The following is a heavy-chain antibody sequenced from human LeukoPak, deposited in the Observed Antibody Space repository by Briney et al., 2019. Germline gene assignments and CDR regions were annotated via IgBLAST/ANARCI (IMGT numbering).Heavy chain of an antibody. CDR2: ILYDGSNK. J-gene: IGHJ6*04. Sequence: GGSLRLSCAASGFTFSSYSMHWVRQAPGKGLEWVAVILYDGSNKFYADSVKGRFSISRDNSKNTLYLQMNSLRADDTAVYYCARDWCTTCYGGYYYGMDVWGKGTTVTVSS. V-gene: IGHV3-30*04. D-gene: IGHD2-2*01. CDR1: GFTFSSYS. CDR3: ARDWCTTCYGGYYYGMDV.